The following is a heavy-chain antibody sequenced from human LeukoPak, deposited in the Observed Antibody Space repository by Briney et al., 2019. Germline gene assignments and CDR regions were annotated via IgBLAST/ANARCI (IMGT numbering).Heavy chain of an antibody. CDR2: IYYSGST. Sequence: SETLSLTCTVSGGSISSHYWSWLRQPPGKGLEWIGYIYYSGSTNYNPSLKSRVTISVDTSKNQFSLKLSSVTAADTAVYYCARDRSGSHYRNDAFDIWGQGTMVTVSS. D-gene: IGHD1-26*01. J-gene: IGHJ3*02. V-gene: IGHV4-59*11. CDR1: GGSISSHY. CDR3: ARDRSGSHYRNDAFDI.